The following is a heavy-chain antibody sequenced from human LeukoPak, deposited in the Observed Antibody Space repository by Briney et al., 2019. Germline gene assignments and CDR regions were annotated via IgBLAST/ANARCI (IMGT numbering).Heavy chain of an antibody. CDR2: ISGSGGST. D-gene: IGHD6-19*01. J-gene: IGHJ5*02. CDR1: GFTFNNYA. V-gene: IGHV3-23*01. Sequence: PGGSLTLSCAASGFTFNNYAMSWVRQAPGKGLEWVSTISGSGGSTYYADSVKGLFTIARDNSKHTLYLQMNSLRVDDTAQYYCVGGYSSDWYNWYVPWGQGTMVTVPS. CDR3: VGGYSSDWYNWYVP.